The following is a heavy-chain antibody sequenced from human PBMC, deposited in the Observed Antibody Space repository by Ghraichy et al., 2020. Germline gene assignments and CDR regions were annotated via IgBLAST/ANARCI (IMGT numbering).Heavy chain of an antibody. V-gene: IGHV1-18*01. J-gene: IGHJ3*02. D-gene: IGHD5-24*01. CDR3: ARGEDRLQVDAFDI. Sequence: ASVKVSCKASGYAFTSYGISWVRQAPGQGLEWMGWISAYNGNTNYAQKLQGRVTMTTDTSTSTAYMELRSLRSDDTAVYYCARGEDRLQVDAFDIWGQGTMVTVSS. CDR2: ISAYNGNT. CDR1: GYAFTSYG.